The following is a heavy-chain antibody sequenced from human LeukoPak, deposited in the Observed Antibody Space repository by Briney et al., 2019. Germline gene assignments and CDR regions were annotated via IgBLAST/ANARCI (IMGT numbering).Heavy chain of an antibody. CDR1: GYTFTGYY. CDR3: ARAGRWEGRPHAFVI. J-gene: IGHJ3*02. CDR2: INPNRGGT. D-gene: IGHD1-26*01. Sequence: ASVKVSCKASGYTFTGYYMHWVRQAPGQGLEWMAWINPNRGGTNYAQKFQGRVTMTRDTSISTAYMELSRLRSDDTAVYYCARAGRWEGRPHAFVIWGQGTMVTVSS. V-gene: IGHV1-2*02.